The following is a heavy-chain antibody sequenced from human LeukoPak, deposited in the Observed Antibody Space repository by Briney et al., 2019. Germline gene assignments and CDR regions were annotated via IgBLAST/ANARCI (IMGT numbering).Heavy chain of an antibody. CDR1: GFTFSSYG. J-gene: IGHJ5*02. D-gene: IGHD1-1*01. CDR2: ISYDGSNK. Sequence: GGSLRLSCAASGFTFSSYGMHWVRQAPGKGLEWVAVISYDGSNKYYADSVKGRFTISRDNSKNTLYLQMNSLRAEDTAVYYCAKDRGTSGFDPWGQGTLVTVSS. CDR3: AKDRGTSGFDP. V-gene: IGHV3-30*18.